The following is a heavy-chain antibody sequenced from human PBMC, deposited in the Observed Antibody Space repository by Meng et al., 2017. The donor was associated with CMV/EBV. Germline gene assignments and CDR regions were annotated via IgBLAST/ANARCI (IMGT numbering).Heavy chain of an antibody. CDR1: GYTFTSYD. CDR3: ARGLGYCSSTSCYGRFDP. D-gene: IGHD2-2*01. J-gene: IGHJ5*02. V-gene: IGHV1-8*03. Sequence: ASVKVSCKASGYTFTSYDINWVRQATGQGLEWMGWMNPNSGNTGYAQKFQGRVTTTRNTSISTAYMELSSLRSEDTAVYYCARGLGYCSSTSCYGRFDPWGQGTLVTVSS. CDR2: MNPNSGNT.